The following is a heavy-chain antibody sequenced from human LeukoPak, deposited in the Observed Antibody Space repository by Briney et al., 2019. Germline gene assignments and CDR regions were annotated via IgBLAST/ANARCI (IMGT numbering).Heavy chain of an antibody. CDR3: ASLGELHSFVFDY. CDR1: GGSISSSSYY. D-gene: IGHD1-26*01. CDR2: IYYSGST. V-gene: IGHV4-39*01. J-gene: IGHJ4*02. Sequence: SETLSLTCTVSGGSISSSSYYWGWIRQPPGKGLEWIGSIYYSGSTYYNPSLKSRVTISVDTSKNQFSLELSSVTAADTAVYYCASLGELHSFVFDYWGQGTLVTVSS.